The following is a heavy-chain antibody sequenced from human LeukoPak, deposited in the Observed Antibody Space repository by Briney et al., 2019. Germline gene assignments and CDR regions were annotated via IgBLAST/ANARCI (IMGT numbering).Heavy chain of an antibody. D-gene: IGHD3-22*01. Sequence: RTSETLSLTCTVSGGSITTYYWSWIRQPPGKGLEWIGYIYYSRNTMYNPSLKSRVTISIDTSKNQLSLKVNSVTAADTAVYYCARQGLWFDSSGHPSNPVEIDYWGQGTLVTVSS. CDR2: IYYSRNT. V-gene: IGHV4-59*08. CDR3: ARQGLWFDSSGHPSNPVEIDY. CDR1: GGSITTYY. J-gene: IGHJ4*02.